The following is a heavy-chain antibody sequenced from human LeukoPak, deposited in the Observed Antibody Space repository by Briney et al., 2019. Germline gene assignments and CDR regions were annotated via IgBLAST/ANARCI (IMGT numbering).Heavy chain of an antibody. J-gene: IGHJ6*03. V-gene: IGHV4-39*01. Sequence: PSETLSLTCTVSGDSISCSSYYWGWIRQPPGMGLEWIGNMYYSGSSHYNPSLKSRATISVDTSKNQFSLKLSSVTAADMAVYYCGRVVTGFDYYMDVWGKGTTVIVS. CDR1: GDSISCSSYY. D-gene: IGHD1-14*01. CDR3: GRVVTGFDYYMDV. CDR2: MYYSGSS.